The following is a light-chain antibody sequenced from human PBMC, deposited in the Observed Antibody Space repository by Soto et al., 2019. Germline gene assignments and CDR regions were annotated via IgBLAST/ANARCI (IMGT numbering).Light chain of an antibody. CDR2: DAA. Sequence: DIEVTHSTPPLSASRGDRVTILCRASHNISSWMAWYQQKPGKPPKRLIYDAASLEGGVPSRFSGSGSETEDSLTITGLQPDDVSTDYCQQHNSYSWTFGQGTKVDIK. J-gene: IGKJ1*01. CDR3: QQHNSYSWT. CDR1: HNISSW. V-gene: IGKV1-5*02.